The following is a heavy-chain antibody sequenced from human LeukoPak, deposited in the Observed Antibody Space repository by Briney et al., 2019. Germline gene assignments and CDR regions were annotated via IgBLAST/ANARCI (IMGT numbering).Heavy chain of an antibody. V-gene: IGHV4-30-4*01. Sequence: SETLSLTCTVSGGSISSGDYYWSWIRQPPGKGLEWIGYIYYSGSTYYNPSLKSRVTISVDTSKNQFSLKLSSVTAADTAVYYCARYKYYDFWSGYYQEYYFDCWGQGTLVTVSS. CDR2: IYYSGST. D-gene: IGHD3-3*01. J-gene: IGHJ4*02. CDR3: ARYKYYDFWSGYYQEYYFDC. CDR1: GGSISSGDYY.